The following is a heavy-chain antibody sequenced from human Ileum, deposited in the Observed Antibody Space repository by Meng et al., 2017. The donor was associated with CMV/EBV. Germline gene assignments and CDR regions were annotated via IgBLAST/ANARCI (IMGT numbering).Heavy chain of an antibody. CDR3: ARGWVHSASSLHFDY. D-gene: IGHD6-6*01. CDR1: GGSRNGYY. V-gene: IGHV4-34*01. J-gene: IGHJ4*02. CDR2: INYTGNT. Sequence: VQLQQWGAGLFKPSQTLSLTCAGHGGSRNGYYCGWIRQNSGKGLEWSAEINYTGNTCFNPALKSRITRSIDTSANQLSLKLTSVTAAVAAVYYCARGWVHSASSLHFDYWSQGTLVTVSS.